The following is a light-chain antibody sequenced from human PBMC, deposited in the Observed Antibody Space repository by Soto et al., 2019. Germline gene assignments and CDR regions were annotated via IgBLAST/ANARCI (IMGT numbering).Light chain of an antibody. CDR2: AAS. V-gene: IGKV1-9*01. J-gene: IGKJ2*01. CDR3: QQQNSYPPS. Sequence: TLLTQSPSSLSASVGDRVTITCRASQGISSYLAWYQQKPGNAPKLLIYAASTLQSGVPSRFSGSGSATDFTLTTSSLQPQEFATYYCQQQNSYPPSFGQGTKLEIK. CDR1: QGISSY.